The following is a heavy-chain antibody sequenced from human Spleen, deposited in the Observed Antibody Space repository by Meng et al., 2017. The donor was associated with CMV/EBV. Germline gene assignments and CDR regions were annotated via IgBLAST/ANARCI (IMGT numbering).Heavy chain of an antibody. V-gene: IGHV1-8*01. J-gene: IGHJ4*02. CDR3: ARGRGTGTTYYFDY. CDR1: GYLFTSYD. CDR2: MNPNSGQT. Sequence: QVLLVQSGAEVKKPGASVKVSCRTSGYLFTSYDINWVRQATGQGLEWMGWMNPNSGQTGYAKKFQGRVSFTRNTSMRTAYMELSSLRSEDTAVYYCARGRGTGTTYYFDYWGQGTLVTVSS. D-gene: IGHD1-7*01.